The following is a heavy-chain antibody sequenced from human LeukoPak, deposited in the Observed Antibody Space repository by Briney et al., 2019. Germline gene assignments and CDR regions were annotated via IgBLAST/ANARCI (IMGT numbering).Heavy chain of an antibody. CDR3: ARDSVWRLQWIGIVGTTEEGWFDP. CDR2: IIPIFGTA. J-gene: IGHJ5*02. Sequence: GASVKVSCKASGGTFSSYAISWVRQTPGQGLEWMGGIIPIFGTANYAQKFQGRVTITADESTSIAYMELSSLRSEDTAVYYCARDSVWRLQWIGIVGTTEEGWFDPWGQGTLVTVSS. V-gene: IGHV1-69*13. D-gene: IGHD1-26*01. CDR1: GGTFSSYA.